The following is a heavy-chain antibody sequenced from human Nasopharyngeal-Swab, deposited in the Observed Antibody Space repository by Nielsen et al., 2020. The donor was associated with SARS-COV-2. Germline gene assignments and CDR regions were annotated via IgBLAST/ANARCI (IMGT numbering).Heavy chain of an antibody. Sequence: GESLKISCAAPGFTFSSYWMSWVRQAPGKGLEWVANIKQDGSEKYYVDSVKGRFTISRDNAKNSLYLQMNSLRAEDTAVYYCARDSSAVAGSYYYYGMDVWGQGTTVTVSS. CDR1: GFTFSSYW. J-gene: IGHJ6*02. CDR2: IKQDGSEK. CDR3: ARDSSAVAGSYYYYGMDV. V-gene: IGHV3-7*01. D-gene: IGHD6-19*01.